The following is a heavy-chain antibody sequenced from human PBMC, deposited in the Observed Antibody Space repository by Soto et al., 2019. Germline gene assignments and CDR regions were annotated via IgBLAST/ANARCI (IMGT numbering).Heavy chain of an antibody. V-gene: IGHV3-30*03. CDR2: ISYDGSNK. CDR1: GFTVSSYG. D-gene: IGHD3-22*01. CDR3: AREYYYASSGYYYYYGMDV. J-gene: IGHJ6*02. Sequence: PXESLSLSCAASGFTVSSYGMHWVRQAPGKGLEWVAVISYDGSNKYYADSVKGRFTISRDNSKNMLYLQMNSLRAEDTAVYYCAREYYYASSGYYYYYGMDVWGQGTTVTVSS.